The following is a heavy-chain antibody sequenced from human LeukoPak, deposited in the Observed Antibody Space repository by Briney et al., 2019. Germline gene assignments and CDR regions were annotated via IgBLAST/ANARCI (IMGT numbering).Heavy chain of an antibody. CDR3: ARSPANYDFWSGYCN. Sequence: SVKVSCKASGGTFSSYAISWVRQAPGQGLEWMGRIIPILGIANYAQKFQGRVTITADKSTSTVYMELSSLRSEDTAVYYCARSPANYDFWSGYCNWGQGTLVTVSS. CDR1: GGTFSSYA. J-gene: IGHJ4*02. D-gene: IGHD3-3*01. V-gene: IGHV1-69*04. CDR2: IIPILGIA.